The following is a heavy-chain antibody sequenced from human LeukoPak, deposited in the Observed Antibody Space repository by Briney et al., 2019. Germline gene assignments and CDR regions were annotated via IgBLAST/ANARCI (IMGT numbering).Heavy chain of an antibody. D-gene: IGHD1-1*01. CDR1: GFTFSSYS. Sequence: GGSLRLSCAASGFTFSSYSMNWVRQAPGKGLEWVSSISSSSSYIYYADSVKGRFTISRDNSENTLYLQMNSLRAEDTAVYYCAKSATLNVYYYYYYMDVWGKGTTVTVSS. V-gene: IGHV3-21*04. CDR2: ISSSSSYI. CDR3: AKSATLNVYYYYYYMDV. J-gene: IGHJ6*03.